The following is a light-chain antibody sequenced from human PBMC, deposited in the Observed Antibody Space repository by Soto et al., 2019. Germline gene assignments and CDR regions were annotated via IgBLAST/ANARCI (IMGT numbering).Light chain of an antibody. CDR3: QQYNSYSRT. V-gene: IGKV1-5*03. CDR1: QILSTW. J-gene: IGKJ1*01. CDR2: KAS. Sequence: DIQVTQSPSTLSASVGDRVTITCRARQILSTWLAWYQQKPGKAPKLLIYKASSLESGVPSRFSGSGSGTEFTLTISSLQPDDFATYYCQQYNSYSRTFGQGTKVDIK.